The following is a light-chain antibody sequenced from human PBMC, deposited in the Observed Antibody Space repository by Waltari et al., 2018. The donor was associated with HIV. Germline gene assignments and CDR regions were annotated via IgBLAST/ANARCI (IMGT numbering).Light chain of an antibody. CDR1: QSISSN. V-gene: IGKV3-15*01. Sequence: EIVMTQSPATLSVSPGETATLSCRASQSISSNLAWYQQKPGQAPRLLIYGASTRATGVPARFSGSGSGTEFTLTISRLQSEDFAVYYCQQYNTWPPAFGQGTKVEIK. J-gene: IGKJ1*01. CDR2: GAS. CDR3: QQYNTWPPA.